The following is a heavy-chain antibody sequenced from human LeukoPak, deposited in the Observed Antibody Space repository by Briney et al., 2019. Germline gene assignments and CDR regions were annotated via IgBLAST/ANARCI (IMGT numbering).Heavy chain of an antibody. CDR3: ARGVVIAPQTFDY. J-gene: IGHJ4*02. D-gene: IGHD2-21*01. V-gene: IGHV4-59*01. Sequence: SETLSLTCSVSGGSISIYYWTWIRQPPGKGLEWIGYIYYSGSTNYNPSLKSRVTISVDTSKNQFSLKLSSVTAADTAVYYCARGVVIAPQTFDYWGQGTLVTVSS. CDR1: GGSISIYY. CDR2: IYYSGST.